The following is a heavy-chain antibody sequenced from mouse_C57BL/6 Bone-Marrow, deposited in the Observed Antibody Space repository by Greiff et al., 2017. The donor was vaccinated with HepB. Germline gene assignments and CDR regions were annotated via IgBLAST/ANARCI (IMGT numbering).Heavy chain of an antibody. CDR3: TRNHYSNYRYYAMDY. CDR2: IYPGNSDT. J-gene: IGHJ4*01. CDR1: GYTFTSYW. V-gene: IGHV1-5*01. D-gene: IGHD2-5*01. Sequence: VHVKQSGTVLARPGASVKMSCKTSGYTFTSYWMHWVKQRPGQGLEWIGAIYPGNSDTSYNQKFKGKAKLTAVTSASTAYMELSSLTNEDSAVYYCTRNHYSNYRYYAMDYWGQGTSVTVSS.